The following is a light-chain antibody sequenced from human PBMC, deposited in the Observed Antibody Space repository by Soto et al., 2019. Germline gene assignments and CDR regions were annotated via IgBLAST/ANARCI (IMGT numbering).Light chain of an antibody. CDR3: QQYCSSPLT. Sequence: EIVLTQSPGTLSLSPGERATLSCRASQTVTSSSFAWYQQKPGQAPRLLIYDASSRATGIPDRFSGSGSGTDFTLTISRLDPADFAVYYCQQYCSSPLTFGGGTKVEIK. V-gene: IGKV3-20*01. CDR1: QTVTSSS. J-gene: IGKJ4*02. CDR2: DAS.